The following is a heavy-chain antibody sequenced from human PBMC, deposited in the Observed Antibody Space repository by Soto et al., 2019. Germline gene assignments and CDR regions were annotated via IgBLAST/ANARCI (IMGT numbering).Heavy chain of an antibody. CDR3: AKIVVPAAIPPYYYYGMDV. CDR1: GFTFSSYG. CDR2: ISYDGSNK. D-gene: IGHD2-2*02. V-gene: IGHV3-30*18. Sequence: GGSLRLSCAASGFTFSSYGMHWVRQAPGKGLEWVAVISYDGSNKYYADSVEGRFTISRDNSKNTLYLQMNSLRAEDTAVYYCAKIVVPAAIPPYYYYGMDVWGQGTTVTVSS. J-gene: IGHJ6*02.